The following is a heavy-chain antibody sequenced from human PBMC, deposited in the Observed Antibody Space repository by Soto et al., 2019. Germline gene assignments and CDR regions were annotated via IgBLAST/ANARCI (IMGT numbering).Heavy chain of an antibody. CDR2: ISFDGCNT. D-gene: IGHD2-2*02. V-gene: IGHV3-30*18. Sequence: AGSLRLSCEASAFTFSSSGMHWVRQAPGKGLEWVALISFDGCNTYYADSVKGRFTISRDNSKNSLYLQMNSRRIEDTAVYYCAKDIRPYDCIVTSCYSPPYYYYYGMDVWGQGTTVTVSS. J-gene: IGHJ6*02. CDR3: AKDIRPYDCIVTSCYSPPYYYYYGMDV. CDR1: AFTFSSSG.